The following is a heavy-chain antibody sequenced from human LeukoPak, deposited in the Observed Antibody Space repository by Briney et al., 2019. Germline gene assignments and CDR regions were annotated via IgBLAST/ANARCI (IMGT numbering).Heavy chain of an antibody. CDR1: GGSISSGGYS. V-gene: IGHV4-30-2*01. J-gene: IGHJ5*02. CDR2: IYHSGST. D-gene: IGHD3-16*01. CDR3: ARAGGTVLGPFDP. Sequence: SQTLSLTCAVSGGSISSGGYSWSWLRQPPGRGPEWIGYIYHSGSTYYNPSLKSRVTISVDRSKNQFSLKLSSVTAADTAVYYCARAGGTVLGPFDPWGQGTLVTVSS.